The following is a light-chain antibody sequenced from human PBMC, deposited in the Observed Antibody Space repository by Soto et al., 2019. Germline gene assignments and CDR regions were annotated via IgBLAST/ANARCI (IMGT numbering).Light chain of an antibody. CDR3: QQYPGYT. CDR2: GAS. V-gene: IGKV3-20*01. CDR1: QSVSSSD. Sequence: EIVLTQSPGTLSLSPGERATLSCRASQSVSSSDLAWYQQKPGQAPRLLIYGASSRATGIPDRFSGSGSGTDFTLNISRREPHDFAVYCCQQYPGYTFGQWTKLEI. J-gene: IGKJ2*01.